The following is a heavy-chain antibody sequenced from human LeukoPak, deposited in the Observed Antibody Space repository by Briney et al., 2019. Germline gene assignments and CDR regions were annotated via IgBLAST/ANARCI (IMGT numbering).Heavy chain of an antibody. V-gene: IGHV4-39*01. CDR3: ARHARYCSGGSCLRGPYYYYYYMDV. CDR1: GGSISSSSYY. D-gene: IGHD2-15*01. Sequence: PSETLSLTCTVSGGSISSSSYYWGWIRQPPGKGLEWIGSIYYSGSTYYNPSLKSRVTISVDTSKNQFSLKLSSVTAADTAVYYCARHARYCSGGSCLRGPYYYYYYMDVWGKRTTVTVSS. J-gene: IGHJ6*03. CDR2: IYYSGST.